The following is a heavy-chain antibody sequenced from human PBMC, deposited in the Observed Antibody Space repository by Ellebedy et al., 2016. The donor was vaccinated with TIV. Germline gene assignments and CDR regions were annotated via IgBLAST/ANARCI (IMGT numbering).Heavy chain of an antibody. Sequence: AASVKVSCKASGYTFTSYGISWVRQAPGQGLEWMGWINPNSGGTNYAQKFQGRVTMTRDTSISTAYMELSRLRSDDTAVYYCARMIDYGDYVEGDYWGQGTLVTVSS. D-gene: IGHD4-17*01. J-gene: IGHJ4*02. CDR2: INPNSGGT. CDR3: ARMIDYGDYVEGDY. CDR1: GYTFTSYG. V-gene: IGHV1-2*02.